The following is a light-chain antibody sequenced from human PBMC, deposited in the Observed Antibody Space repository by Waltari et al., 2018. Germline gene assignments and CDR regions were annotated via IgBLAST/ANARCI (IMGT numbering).Light chain of an antibody. Sequence: EVVMTHSPAILSVSPGERAPLSCRASQSVASNLAWYQQKPGQAPRLLIYGASTRATGIPARFSGSGSGAEFTLTISSMRSEDFALYYCQQYNNWPPPTFGGGTKVEIK. CDR1: QSVASN. V-gene: IGKV3-15*01. CDR3: QQYNNWPPPT. J-gene: IGKJ4*01. CDR2: GAS.